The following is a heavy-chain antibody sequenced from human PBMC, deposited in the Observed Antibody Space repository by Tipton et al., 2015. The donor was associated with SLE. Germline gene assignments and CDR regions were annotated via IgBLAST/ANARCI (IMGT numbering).Heavy chain of an antibody. V-gene: IGHV1-46*03. CDR2: IDPSGGST. Sequence: QSGAEVKKPGASVKVSCKASGYTFTNYYLHWVRQAPGQGLEWMGVIDPSGGSTTYAQKFQDRVTITRDTSTSTVYMELSRLRSEDTAVYYCARVSELQLQLGAFDIWGQGTMVTVSS. D-gene: IGHD2-15*01. CDR1: GYTFTNYY. J-gene: IGHJ3*02. CDR3: ARVSELQLQLGAFDI.